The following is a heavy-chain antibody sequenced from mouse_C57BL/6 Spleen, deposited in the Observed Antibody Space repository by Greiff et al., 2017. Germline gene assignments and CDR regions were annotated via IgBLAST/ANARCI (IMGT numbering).Heavy chain of an antibody. CDR3: TRVSWDDAMDY. Sequence: EVQRVESGEGLVKPGGSLKLSCAASGFTFSSYAMSWVRQTPEKRLEWVAYISSGGDYIYYADTVKGRFTISRDNARNTLYLQMSSLKSEDTAMNYCTRVSWDDAMDYWGQGTSVTVSS. V-gene: IGHV5-9-1*02. D-gene: IGHD4-1*01. CDR1: GFTFSSYA. CDR2: ISSGGDYI. J-gene: IGHJ4*01.